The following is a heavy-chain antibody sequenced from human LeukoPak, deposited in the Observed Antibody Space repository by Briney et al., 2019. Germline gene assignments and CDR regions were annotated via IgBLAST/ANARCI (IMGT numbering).Heavy chain of an antibody. J-gene: IGHJ6*03. CDR2: IKQDGSEK. CDR1: GFTFSSYW. D-gene: IGHD3-9*01. Sequence: GGSLRLSCAASGFTFSSYWMSWVRQAPGKGLEWVANIKQDGSEKYYVDSVKGRFTISRDNAKSSLYLQMNSLRAEDTAVYYCARDVPSLRYFDWLPSYYYYYMDVWGKGTTVTVSS. V-gene: IGHV3-7*01. CDR3: ARDVPSLRYFDWLPSYYYYYMDV.